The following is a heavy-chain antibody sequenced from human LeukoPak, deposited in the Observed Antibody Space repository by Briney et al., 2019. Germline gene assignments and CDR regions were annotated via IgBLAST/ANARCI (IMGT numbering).Heavy chain of an antibody. D-gene: IGHD6-19*01. CDR2: IYYSGST. CDR1: GGSFSGYY. CDR3: ASGARRAYSSGWYYFDY. V-gene: IGHV4-59*01. Sequence: SETLSLTCAVYGGSFSGYYWSWIRQPPGKGLEWIGYIYYSGSTNYNPSLKSRVTISVDTSKNQFSLKLSSVTAADTAVYYCASGARRAYSSGWYYFDYWGQGTLVTVSS. J-gene: IGHJ4*02.